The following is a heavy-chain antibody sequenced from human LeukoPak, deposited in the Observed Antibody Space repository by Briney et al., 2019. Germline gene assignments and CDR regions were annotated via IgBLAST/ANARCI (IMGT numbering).Heavy chain of an antibody. D-gene: IGHD3-10*01. V-gene: IGHV3-23*01. CDR3: AKSQAGTVLLWFGESRFPPDYMDV. CDR1: GFTFSSYV. Sequence: PGGSLRLSCAVSGFTFSSYVMSWVRQAPGKGLEWVSAISGSGGSTYYADSVKGRFTISRDNSKNTLYLQMNSLRAEDTAVYYCAKSQAGTVLLWFGESRFPPDYMDVWGKGTTVTVSS. CDR2: ISGSGGST. J-gene: IGHJ6*03.